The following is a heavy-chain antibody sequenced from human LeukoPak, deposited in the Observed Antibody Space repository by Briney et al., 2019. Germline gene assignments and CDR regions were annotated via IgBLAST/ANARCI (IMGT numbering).Heavy chain of an antibody. Sequence: PSETLSLTCTVSGGSISSSSYYWGWIRQPPGKGLEWIGSIYYSGSTYYNPSLKSRVTISVDTSKNQFSLKLSSVTAADTAVYYCARGEDSSGYYQSHYFDYWGQGTLVTVSS. V-gene: IGHV4-39*07. CDR2: IYYSGST. D-gene: IGHD3-22*01. CDR3: ARGEDSSGYYQSHYFDY. CDR1: GGSISSSSYY. J-gene: IGHJ4*02.